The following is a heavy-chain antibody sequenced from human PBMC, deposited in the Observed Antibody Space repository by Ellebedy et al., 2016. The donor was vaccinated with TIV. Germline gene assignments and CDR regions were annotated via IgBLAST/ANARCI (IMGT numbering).Heavy chain of an antibody. D-gene: IGHD3-10*01. Sequence: SETLSLTCTVSGGSISSYYWSWIRQPPGKGLEWIGYIYYSGSTNYNPSLKSRVTISVDTSKNQFSLKLSSVTAADTAVYYCARYRWFGELDSQGWFDPWGQGTLVTVSS. J-gene: IGHJ5*02. V-gene: IGHV4-59*01. CDR2: IYYSGST. CDR1: GGSISSYY. CDR3: ARYRWFGELDSQGWFDP.